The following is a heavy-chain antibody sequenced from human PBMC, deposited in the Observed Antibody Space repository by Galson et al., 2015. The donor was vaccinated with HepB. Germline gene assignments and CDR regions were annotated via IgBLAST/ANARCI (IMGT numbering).Heavy chain of an antibody. J-gene: IGHJ4*02. V-gene: IGHV3-30-3*01. CDR3: ARADYYDSSGLGY. D-gene: IGHD3-22*01. CDR2: ISYDGSNK. Sequence: SLRLSCAASGFTFSSYAMHWVRQAPGKGLEWVAVISYDGSNKYYADSVKGRFTISRDNSKNTLYLQMNSLRAEDTAVYYCARADYYDSSGLGYWGQGTLVTVSS. CDR1: GFTFSSYA.